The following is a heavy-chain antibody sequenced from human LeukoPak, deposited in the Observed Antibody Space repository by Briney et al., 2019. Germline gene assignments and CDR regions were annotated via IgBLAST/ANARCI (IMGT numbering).Heavy chain of an antibody. D-gene: IGHD3-10*01. J-gene: IGHJ4*02. CDR2: INHSGST. CDR1: GGSFSGYY. V-gene: IGHV4-34*01. Sequence: SETLSLTCAVYGGSFSGYYWNWIRQPPGKGLEWIGEINHSGSTNYSPSLKSRVTISVDTSKNQFSLKLSSVTAADTAVYYCARDRGASRFDYWGQGTLVTVSS. CDR3: ARDRGASRFDY.